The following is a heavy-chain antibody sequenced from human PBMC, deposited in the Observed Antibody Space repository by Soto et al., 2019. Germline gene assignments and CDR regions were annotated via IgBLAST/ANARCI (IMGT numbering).Heavy chain of an antibody. D-gene: IGHD3-22*01. J-gene: IGHJ4*02. CDR3: SSDANYYDSSAYSSYYFDY. Sequence: GGSLRLSCAASGFTFSNAWMSWVRQAPGKGLEWVGRIKSKTYGGTTDYAAPEKARFTIARDDPKNSLYLQMNSLKTEDAAVYYGSSDANYYDSSAYSSYYFDYWGQGTLVTVSS. CDR1: GFTFSNAW. CDR2: IKSKTYGGTT. V-gene: IGHV3-15*01.